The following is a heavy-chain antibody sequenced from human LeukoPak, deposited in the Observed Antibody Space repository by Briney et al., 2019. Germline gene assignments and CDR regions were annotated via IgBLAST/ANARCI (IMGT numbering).Heavy chain of an antibody. CDR2: ISYDGSNK. J-gene: IGHJ4*02. CDR1: GFTFSSYG. Sequence: GGSLRLSCAASGFTFSSYGIHWVRQSPGKGLEWVAVISYDGSNKYYADSVKGRFTISRDNSKNTLYLQMNSLRAEDTAVYYCAKGIFAFIQQQLVPLDYWGQGTLVTVSS. D-gene: IGHD6-13*01. V-gene: IGHV3-30*18. CDR3: AKGIFAFIQQQLVPLDY.